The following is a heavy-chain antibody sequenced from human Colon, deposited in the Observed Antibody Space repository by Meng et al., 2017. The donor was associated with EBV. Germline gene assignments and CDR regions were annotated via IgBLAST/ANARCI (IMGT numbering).Heavy chain of an antibody. D-gene: IGHD4-17*01. V-gene: IGHV3-53*01. Sequence: EVQLVESGGGVSQPGGSVRLVCAASGFTVSSNYMTWVRQAPGKGLEWVSVIYSGGGTYLADSVKGRFTISRDNSKNTLYLQMNSLRAEDTAVYYCARYGDYAPKDWGQGTLVTVSS. CDR1: GFTVSSNY. CDR3: ARYGDYAPKD. CDR2: IYSGGGT. J-gene: IGHJ4*02.